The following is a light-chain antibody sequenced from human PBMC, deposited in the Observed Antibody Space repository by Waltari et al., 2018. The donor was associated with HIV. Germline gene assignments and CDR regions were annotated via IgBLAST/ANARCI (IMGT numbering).Light chain of an antibody. V-gene: IGLV2-11*01. Sequence: QSALTQPRSVSGSPGQSVTISCTGTSSDVGGYNYVSWYQQNPGKAPKFIIYDVTKRPSGFPDRVSGSKSGNTASLTISGLQAEDEADYYCCSYAGNYPVLFGGGTKLTVL. J-gene: IGLJ3*02. CDR3: CSYAGNYPVL. CDR2: DVT. CDR1: SSDVGGYNY.